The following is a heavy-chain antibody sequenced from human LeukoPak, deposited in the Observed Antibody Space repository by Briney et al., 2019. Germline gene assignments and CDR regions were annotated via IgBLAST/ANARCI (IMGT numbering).Heavy chain of an antibody. J-gene: IGHJ4*02. CDR1: GFTFSSYG. D-gene: IGHD5-18*01. Sequence: PGGSLRLSCAASGFTFSSYGMSWVRQAPGKGLEWVSAISGSGGSTYYADSVKGRFTISRDNSKNTLYLQMNSLRAEDTAVYYCAKDRGYSYGPKDYWGQGTLVTVSS. CDR2: ISGSGGST. CDR3: AKDRGYSYGPKDY. V-gene: IGHV3-23*01.